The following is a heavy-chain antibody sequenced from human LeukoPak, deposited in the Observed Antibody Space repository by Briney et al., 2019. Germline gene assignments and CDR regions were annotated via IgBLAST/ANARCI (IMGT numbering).Heavy chain of an antibody. CDR3: ARGIGTSYDSSRDAFDI. D-gene: IGHD3-22*01. CDR2: IYTPGT. CDR1: AGSINSGDYY. J-gene: IGHJ3*02. Sequence: SQTLSLTCTVSAGSINSGDYYWCWIRQPAGKGLEWIGRIYTPGTNYTYNPALRRRVTISIDTSKNQFSLKLTSVTAADTAVYYCARGIGTSYDSSRDAFDIWGQGTMVTVSS. V-gene: IGHV4-61*02.